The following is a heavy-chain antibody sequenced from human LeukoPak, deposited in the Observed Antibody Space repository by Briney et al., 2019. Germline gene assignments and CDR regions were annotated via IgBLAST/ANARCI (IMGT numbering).Heavy chain of an antibody. CDR3: ATYSGTYSLDY. CDR1: GFTFSDYR. D-gene: IGHD1-26*01. J-gene: IGHJ4*02. Sequence: GRSLRLSCAASGFTFSDYRMNWVRQAPGKGLEWVSSISSSSTYIYYADSVRGRFTISRDNAKTSLYLQMNSLRAEDTAVYYCATYSGTYSLDYWGQGTLVTVSS. V-gene: IGHV3-21*01. CDR2: ISSSSTYI.